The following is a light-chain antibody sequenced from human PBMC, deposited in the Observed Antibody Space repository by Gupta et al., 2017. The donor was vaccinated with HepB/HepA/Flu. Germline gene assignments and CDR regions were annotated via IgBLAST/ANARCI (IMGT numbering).Light chain of an antibody. J-gene: IGLJ1*01. CDR3: LVWAADSDQEV. CDR2: DDR. Sequence: SYVLTQPPSVSVAPGRTASITCEGNNIGSQSVHWYQHKPGQAPVLGVDDDRNRPSGIPERCACSKSGTKAKRNLSRVEAGDEAEDDCLVWAADSDQEVFGTGTGLTVL. CDR1: NIGSQS. V-gene: IGLV3-21*03.